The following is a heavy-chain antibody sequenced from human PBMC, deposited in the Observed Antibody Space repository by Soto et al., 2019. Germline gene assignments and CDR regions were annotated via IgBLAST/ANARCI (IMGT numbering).Heavy chain of an antibody. CDR2: ISYDGSNK. Sequence: GGSLRLSCAASGLTVSSYAMHWVRQEPGKGLEWVAVISYDGSNKYYADSVKGRFTISRDNSKNTLYLQMNSLRAEDTAVYYCARDASPSYSSSAVGQFDYWGQGTLVTVSS. CDR3: ARDASPSYSSSAVGQFDY. CDR1: GLTVSSYA. J-gene: IGHJ4*02. D-gene: IGHD6-13*01. V-gene: IGHV3-30-3*01.